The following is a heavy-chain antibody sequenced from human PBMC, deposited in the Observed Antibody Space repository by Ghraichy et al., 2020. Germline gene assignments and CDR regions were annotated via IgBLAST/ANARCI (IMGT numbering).Heavy chain of an antibody. CDR2: VNNDGVST. CDR3: ARGGFNHGFAR. D-gene: IGHD1-14*01. V-gene: IGHV3-74*01. J-gene: IGHJ3*01. Sequence: GGSLRLSCAASGFAFSAYWMHWVRQAPGKGLVWVSRVNNDGVSTIYADSVKGRFTISRDNAKDTLYLHLDSLRAEDTAVYCCARGGFNHGFARWGQGTMVTVPS. CDR1: GFAFSAYW.